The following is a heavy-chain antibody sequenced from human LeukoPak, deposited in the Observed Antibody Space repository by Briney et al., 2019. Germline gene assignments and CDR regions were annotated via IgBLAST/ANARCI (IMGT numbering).Heavy chain of an antibody. CDR3: AGQHTIFGVVIREY. Sequence: SETLSLTCTVSGGSISSYYWGWIRQPPGTGLEWIGSLYYSGSTYYNPSLKSRVTISVDTPKNQFSLKLSSVTAADTAVYYCAGQHTIFGVVIREYWGQGTLVTVSS. CDR2: LYYSGST. D-gene: IGHD3-3*01. CDR1: GGSISSYY. V-gene: IGHV4-39*01. J-gene: IGHJ4*02.